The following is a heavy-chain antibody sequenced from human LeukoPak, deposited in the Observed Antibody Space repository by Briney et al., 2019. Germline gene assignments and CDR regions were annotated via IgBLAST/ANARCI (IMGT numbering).Heavy chain of an antibody. J-gene: IGHJ4*02. CDR3: ARIGLGYCSAGSCPPFDY. CDR2: ISHSGST. Sequence: SETLSLTCTVSGDSISSYYWSWIRQPPGKGLEWIGYISHSGSTIYNPYHKSRGTLSLDTSKKQFSLKQNSVTAADTAVYYCARIGLGYCSAGSCPPFDYWGQGTLVTVSS. CDR1: GDSISSYY. V-gene: IGHV4-59*01. D-gene: IGHD2-15*01.